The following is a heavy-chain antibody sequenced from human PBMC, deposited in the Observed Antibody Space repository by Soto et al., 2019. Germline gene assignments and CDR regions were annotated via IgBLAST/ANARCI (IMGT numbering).Heavy chain of an antibody. J-gene: IGHJ6*02. CDR2: ISSSGSLI. CDR1: GFTFSSCE. CDR3: AAKGGKELDLNYYYGMDV. V-gene: IGHV3-48*03. D-gene: IGHD1-7*01. Sequence: PGGSLRLSCEASGFTFSSCEMNWVRQAPGKGLEWVTSISSSGSLIYYGDSVKGRFTVSRDNAKNSLFLQMNSLRVEDTAVYYCAAKGGKELDLNYYYGMDVWGQGTTVTVSS.